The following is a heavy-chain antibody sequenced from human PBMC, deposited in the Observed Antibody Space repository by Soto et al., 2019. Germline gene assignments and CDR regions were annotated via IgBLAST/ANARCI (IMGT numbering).Heavy chain of an antibody. CDR1: GFTFSDYY. V-gene: IGHV3-11*01. D-gene: IGHD3-22*01. CDR3: ARDLGYYDSSGYFDY. J-gene: IGHJ4*02. CDR2: ISSSDTII. Sequence: VGSLRLSCAASGFTFSDYYMSWIRQAPGKGLEWVSYISSSDTIISYADSVKGRFTISRDNAKNSLYLQMNSLRAEDTAVYYCARDLGYYDSSGYFDYWGQGTLVTVSS.